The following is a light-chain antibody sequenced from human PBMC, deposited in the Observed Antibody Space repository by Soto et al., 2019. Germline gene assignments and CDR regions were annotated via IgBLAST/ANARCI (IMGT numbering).Light chain of an antibody. CDR2: WAS. CDR3: QQYYSAPWT. V-gene: IGKV4-1*01. Sequence: DIVMTQSPDSLAVSLGERATINCKSSQSVLYSSNNKNYLAWGQPKPGQPPKMLIYWASTRESGVPDRFRGSGSGTDFTLTISSLQAEDVAVYYCQQYYSAPWTFGQGTKVEIK. CDR1: QSVLYSSNNKNY. J-gene: IGKJ1*01.